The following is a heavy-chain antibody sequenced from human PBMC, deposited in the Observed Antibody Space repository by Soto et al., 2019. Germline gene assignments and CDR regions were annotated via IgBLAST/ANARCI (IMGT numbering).Heavy chain of an antibody. D-gene: IGHD1-26*01. CDR3: APHYLVFDR. Sequence: GGSLRLSCAASGFTFSTYGMHLVRQAPGKGLEWVALISSDGSNVYYGDSVKGRFTVSRDNSKNTLYLQINSLRPEDTSVYYCAPHYLVFDRWGQGTLVTVSS. CDR2: ISSDGSNV. J-gene: IGHJ5*02. V-gene: IGHV3-30*03. CDR1: GFTFSTYG.